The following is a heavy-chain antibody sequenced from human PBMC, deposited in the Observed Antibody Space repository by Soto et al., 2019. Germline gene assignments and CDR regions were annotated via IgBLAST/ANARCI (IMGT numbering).Heavy chain of an antibody. Sequence: QVQLVQSGAEVKKPGAAVKVSCKASGYSFTNYGISWVRQAPGQGLEWMGWISAHNGNTNYAQKFQGRVTKTTDTSTSSGYMELRSGRSDDTAVYYCARNRYCSGGTCQREGAIDIWCQGTMVTVSS. D-gene: IGHD2-15*01. CDR2: ISAHNGNT. CDR1: GYSFTNYG. CDR3: ARNRYCSGGTCQREGAIDI. J-gene: IGHJ3*02. V-gene: IGHV1-18*01.